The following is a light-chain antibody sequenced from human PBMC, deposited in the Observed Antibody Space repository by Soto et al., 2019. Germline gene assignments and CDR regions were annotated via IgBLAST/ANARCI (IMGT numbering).Light chain of an antibody. Sequence: EIVLTQSPGTLSLSPGERATLSGRASQRVSSSYLAWYQQRACPAPRLLIYGASSRATGIPARFSGSGSGTHFDLTITGLEDEDAAVYYCQQYCRSPQTFGQGTKVPSK. J-gene: IGKJ1*01. V-gene: IGKV3-20*01. CDR1: QRVSSSY. CDR3: QQYCRSPQT. CDR2: GAS.